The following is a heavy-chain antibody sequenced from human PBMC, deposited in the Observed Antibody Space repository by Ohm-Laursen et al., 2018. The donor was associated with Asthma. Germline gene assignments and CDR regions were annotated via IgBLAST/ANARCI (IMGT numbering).Heavy chain of an antibody. CDR3: ARDTDSSGYIDY. CDR2: IIPIFGTA. J-gene: IGHJ4*02. CDR1: GGTFSSYA. V-gene: IGHV1-69*13. D-gene: IGHD3-22*01. Sequence: GASVKVSCKASGGTFSSYAISWVRQAPGQGLEWMGGIIPIFGTANYAQKFQGRVTITADESTSTAYMELSSLRSEDTAVYYCARDTDSSGYIDYWGQGTLVTVSS.